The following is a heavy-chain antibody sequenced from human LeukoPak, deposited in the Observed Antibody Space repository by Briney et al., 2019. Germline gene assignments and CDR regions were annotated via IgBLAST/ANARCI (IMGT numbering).Heavy chain of an antibody. V-gene: IGHV3-74*01. Sequence: GGSLRLSCAASGFTFSSDYMHWVRQTPGKGLVWVSRINSDGSSTSYADSVKGRFTISRDNAKNTLYLQMNSLRAEDTAVYYCARVPLWFGVNDYWGQGTLVTVSS. CDR1: GFTFSSDY. D-gene: IGHD3-10*01. CDR3: ARVPLWFGVNDY. J-gene: IGHJ4*02. CDR2: INSDGSST.